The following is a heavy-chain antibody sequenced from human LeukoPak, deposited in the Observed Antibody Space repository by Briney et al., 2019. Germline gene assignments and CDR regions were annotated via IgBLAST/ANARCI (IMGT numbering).Heavy chain of an antibody. Sequence: GGSLRLSCAASGFTFSSYSMNWVRQAPGKGLEWVSYIGSGSGTIYYADSVKGRFTISRDNAKNSLYLQMNSLRDEDTAVYYCARGKIGYYYGDYDGYWGQGTLVTVSS. J-gene: IGHJ4*02. CDR3: ARGKIGYYYGDYDGY. V-gene: IGHV3-48*02. CDR1: GFTFSSYS. CDR2: IGSGSGTI. D-gene: IGHD4-17*01.